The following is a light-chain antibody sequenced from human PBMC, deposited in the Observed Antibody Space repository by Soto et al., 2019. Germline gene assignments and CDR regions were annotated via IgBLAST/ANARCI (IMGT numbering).Light chain of an antibody. V-gene: IGLV2-14*01. CDR2: DVH. CDR1: SSDVGGSNY. Sequence: QSALTQPASVSGSPGQSITISCTGTSSDVGGSNYVSWYQQHPGKAPKLMIYDVHNRPSGIYNRFSGSKSGDTASLTISGYQAEDGADYYCSSCRRGSTLVFGGGTKLAVL. J-gene: IGLJ2*01. CDR3: SSCRRGSTLV.